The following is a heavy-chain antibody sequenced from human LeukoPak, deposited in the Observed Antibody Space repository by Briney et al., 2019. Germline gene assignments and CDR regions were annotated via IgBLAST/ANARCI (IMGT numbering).Heavy chain of an antibody. CDR1: GGSISSYY. CDR2: IYYSGST. Sequence: LETLSLTCTVSGGSISSYYWSWIRQPPGKGLEWIGYIYYSGSTNYNPSLKSRVTISVDTSKNQFSLKLSSVTAADTAVYYCAREAGGQQLVYAFDIWGQGTMVTVSS. CDR3: AREAGGQQLVYAFDI. J-gene: IGHJ3*02. D-gene: IGHD6-13*01. V-gene: IGHV4-59*01.